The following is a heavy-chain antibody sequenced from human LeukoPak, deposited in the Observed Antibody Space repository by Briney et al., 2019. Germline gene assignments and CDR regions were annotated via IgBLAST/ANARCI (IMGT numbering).Heavy chain of an antibody. CDR2: IRSSGGST. Sequence: GGSLSLSCAASGLTFSSYAMSWVRQLPGKGREWVSGIRSSGGSTDYADSVKGQFTITRDNYKNTLYLQMNSMSAEDTAVYYCAKDQPTHTINTAILDYWGQGTLVTVSS. V-gene: IGHV3-23*01. CDR3: AKDQPTHTINTAILDY. CDR1: GLTFSSYA. J-gene: IGHJ4*02. D-gene: IGHD5-12*01.